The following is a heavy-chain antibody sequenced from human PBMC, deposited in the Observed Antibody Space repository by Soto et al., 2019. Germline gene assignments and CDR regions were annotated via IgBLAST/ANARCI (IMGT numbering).Heavy chain of an antibody. CDR1: GYNFIGYY. D-gene: IGHD6-19*01. CDR2: VNPHSGGT. V-gene: IGHV1-2*02. J-gene: IGHJ4*02. Sequence: ASVKVSCKTSGYNFIGYYIHWVRQAPGQGLEWMGWVNPHSGGTIYAQNFQGRVTMTGDTSSSTAYMEFSRLRSDETAVYYCARDIPIVDQWLVNLFDYWGQGTVVTVSS. CDR3: ARDIPIVDQWLVNLFDY.